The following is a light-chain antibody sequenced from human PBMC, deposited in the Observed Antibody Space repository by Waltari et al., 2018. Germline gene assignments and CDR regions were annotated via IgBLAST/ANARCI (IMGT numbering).Light chain of an antibody. CDR3: QKYESLPAT. CDR2: DAF. J-gene: IGKJ1*01. V-gene: IGKV3-20*01. Sequence: EIVLTQSPGTLSLSPGESATLSCRASQSVSRALAWYQQKPGQAPRLLIYDAFSRATGIPDRFSGSGSGTDFSLTISRLEPEDFAVYYCQKYESLPATFGQGTKVEIK. CDR1: QSVSRA.